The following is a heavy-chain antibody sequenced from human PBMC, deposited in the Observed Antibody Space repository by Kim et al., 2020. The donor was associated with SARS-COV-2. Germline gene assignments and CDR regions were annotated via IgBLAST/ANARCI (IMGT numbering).Heavy chain of an antibody. D-gene: IGHD2-2*01. CDR3: AREEYCSSTSCYDHPLY. CDR2: ISAYNGNT. J-gene: IGHJ4*02. V-gene: IGHV1-18*01. Sequence: ASVKVSCKASGYTFTSYGISWVRQAPGQGLEWMGWISAYNGNTNYAQKLQGRVTMTTDTSTSTAYMELRSLRSDDTAVYYCAREEYCSSTSCYDHPLYWGQGTLVTVSS. CDR1: GYTFTSYG.